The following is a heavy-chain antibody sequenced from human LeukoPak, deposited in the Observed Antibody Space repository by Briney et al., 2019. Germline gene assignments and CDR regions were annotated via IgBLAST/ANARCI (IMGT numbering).Heavy chain of an antibody. CDR1: VGTFSSYA. V-gene: IGHV1-69*05. CDR3: ARDRPPRIAARLHYYYYYMDV. D-gene: IGHD6-6*01. CDR2: IIPIFGTA. J-gene: IGHJ6*03. Sequence: SVTVSCKASVGTFSSYAISWVRQAPGQRLEWMGGIIPIFGTANYAQKFQGRVTITTYESTSTASMELSSLRSEDTGVYYCARDRPPRIAARLHYYYYYMDVWGKGTTVTVSS.